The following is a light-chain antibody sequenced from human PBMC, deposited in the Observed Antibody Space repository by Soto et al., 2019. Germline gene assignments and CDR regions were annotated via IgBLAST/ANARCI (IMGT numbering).Light chain of an antibody. J-gene: IGLJ7*01. CDR3: CSYGGSRAV. V-gene: IGLV2-23*02. CDR2: EVS. CDR1: SSDVGSHNL. Sequence: QSALTQPASVSGSPGQSITISCTGTSSDVGSHNLVSWYQQHPGQAPKLMIYEVSKRHLGVSTRFSASKSGNTASLTISGLQAEDEADYYCCSYGGSRAVFGGGTQLPSS.